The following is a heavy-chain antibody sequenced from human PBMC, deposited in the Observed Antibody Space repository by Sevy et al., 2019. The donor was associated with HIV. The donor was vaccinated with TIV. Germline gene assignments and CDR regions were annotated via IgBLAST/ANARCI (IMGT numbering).Heavy chain of an antibody. CDR3: ARTRGQQLARRDYGMDV. CDR1: GFTFSSYA. Sequence: GGSLRLSCAASGFTFSSYAMHWVRQAPGKGLEWVAVISYDGSNKYYADSVKSRFTISRDNSKNTLYLQMNSLRAEDTAVYYCARTRGQQLARRDYGMDVWGQGTTVTVSS. J-gene: IGHJ6*02. V-gene: IGHV3-30*04. CDR2: ISYDGSNK. D-gene: IGHD6-13*01.